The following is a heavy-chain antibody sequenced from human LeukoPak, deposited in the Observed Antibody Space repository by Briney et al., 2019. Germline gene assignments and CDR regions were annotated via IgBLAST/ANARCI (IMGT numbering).Heavy chain of an antibody. J-gene: IGHJ4*02. CDR2: IKQDGSEK. Sequence: PGGSLRLSCAAAEFTFSNYWMSWVRQAPGKGLEWVANIKQDGSEKCYVNSVKGRFTISRDNAKNSLYLQMNSLRAEDTAVYYCARDHLAFGAVDYWGQGTLVTVSS. CDR1: EFTFSNYW. V-gene: IGHV3-7*01. CDR3: ARDHLAFGAVDY. D-gene: IGHD4/OR15-4a*01.